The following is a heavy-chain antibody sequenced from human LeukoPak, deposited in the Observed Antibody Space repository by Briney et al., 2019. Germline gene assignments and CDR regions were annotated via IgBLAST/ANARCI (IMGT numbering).Heavy chain of an antibody. D-gene: IGHD6-13*01. CDR2: ISYDGSNN. CDR3: AREIRYSSSSDYFDN. V-gene: IGHV3-30*04. Sequence: PGESLRLSCAASGYTFSSYAMHWVRQAPGKGLERVAVISYDGSNNYYADSVQGRFTTSRENSKKTLFSQKNSLRAEDTGVYFCAREIRYSSSSDYFDNSGQGALVTVSS. CDR1: GYTFSSYA. J-gene: IGHJ4*02.